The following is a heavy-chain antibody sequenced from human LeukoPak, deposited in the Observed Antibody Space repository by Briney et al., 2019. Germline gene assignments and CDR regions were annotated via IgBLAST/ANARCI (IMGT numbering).Heavy chain of an antibody. CDR1: GGSISSSSYY. J-gene: IGHJ4*02. Sequence: RPSETLSLTCTVSGGSISSSSYYWGWIRQPPGKGLEWIGSIYYSGSTYYNPSLKSRVTISVDTSKNQFSLKLSSVTAADTAVYYCARVRRGYGDYVSSFDYWGQGTLVTVSS. CDR3: ARVRRGYGDYVSSFDY. D-gene: IGHD4-17*01. CDR2: IYYSGST. V-gene: IGHV4-39*07.